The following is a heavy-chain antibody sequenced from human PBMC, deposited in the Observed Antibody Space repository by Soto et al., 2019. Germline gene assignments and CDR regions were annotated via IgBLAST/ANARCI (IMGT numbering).Heavy chain of an antibody. D-gene: IGHD2-8*01. Sequence: SLGLPSAASGVRVNDHYMTWTRKDTGKGLEWVVCSRSKAYAGRTEYAASVKGRFTISRDDCKSIAYLQMNSGRAEDTAVYYCTRDPDIVLVRTCFCNEAFDFLRQGTMVPVSS. V-gene: IGHV3-49*03. CDR2: SRSKAYAGRT. CDR3: TRDPDIVLVRTCFCNEAFDF. J-gene: IGHJ3*01. CDR1: GVRVNDHY.